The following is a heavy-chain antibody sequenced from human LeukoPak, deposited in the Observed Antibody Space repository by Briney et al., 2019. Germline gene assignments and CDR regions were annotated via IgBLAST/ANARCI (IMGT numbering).Heavy chain of an antibody. Sequence: GGSLRLSCAASGFTVSSNYMSWVRQAPGKGLEWVSVIYSGGSTYYADSVKGRFTISRDNSKNTLYLQMNSLRAEDTAAYYCARDLRWFGELLSVSYYYGMDVWGQGTTVTVSS. CDR3: ARDLRWFGELLSVSYYYGMDV. J-gene: IGHJ6*02. V-gene: IGHV3-53*01. CDR2: IYSGGST. D-gene: IGHD3-10*01. CDR1: GFTVSSNY.